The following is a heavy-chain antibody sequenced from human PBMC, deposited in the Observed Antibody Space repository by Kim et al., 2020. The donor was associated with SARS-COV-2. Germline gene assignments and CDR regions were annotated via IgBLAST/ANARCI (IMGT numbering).Heavy chain of an antibody. Sequence: SETLSLTCAVYGGSFSGYYWSWIRQPPGKGLEWIGEINHSGSTNYNPSLKSRVTISVDTSKNQFSLKLSSVTAADTAVYYCASLVGATTDDDYWGQGTLVTVSS. V-gene: IGHV4-34*01. CDR1: GGSFSGYY. J-gene: IGHJ4*02. CDR2: INHSGST. CDR3: ASLVGATTDDDY. D-gene: IGHD1-26*01.